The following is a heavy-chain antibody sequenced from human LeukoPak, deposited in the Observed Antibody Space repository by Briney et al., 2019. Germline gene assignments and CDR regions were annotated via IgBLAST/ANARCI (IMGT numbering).Heavy chain of an antibody. Sequence: SSETLSLTCTVSGDSISSYYWSWIRQPPGKGLEWIGYIYYSGSTNCNPSLKSRVTISVDTSKNQFSLKLSSVTAADTAVYYCARHRKVATSYFDYWGQGTLVTVSS. CDR1: GDSISSYY. V-gene: IGHV4-59*08. J-gene: IGHJ4*02. D-gene: IGHD5-12*01. CDR2: IYYSGST. CDR3: ARHRKVATSYFDY.